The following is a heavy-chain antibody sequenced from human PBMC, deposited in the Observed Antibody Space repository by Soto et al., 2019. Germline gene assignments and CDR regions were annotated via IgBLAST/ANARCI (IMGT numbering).Heavy chain of an antibody. CDR1: GGSLSSASYY. CDR2: IYDSGIT. D-gene: IGHD3-16*01. CDR3: AGGMPHGYGNTAFYDF. V-gene: IGHV4-61*01. Sequence: SETLSLTCAVSGGSLSSASYYWNWIRQSPGKGLVWIGYIYDSGITNYNPSLKSRVTISGDTAKSQFSLKLTSVSAADTAFYYCAGGMPHGYGNTAFYDFWGPGILVTVSS. J-gene: IGHJ4*02.